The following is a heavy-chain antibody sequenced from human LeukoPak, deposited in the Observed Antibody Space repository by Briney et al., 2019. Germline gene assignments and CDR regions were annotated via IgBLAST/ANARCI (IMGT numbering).Heavy chain of an antibody. Sequence: PGGSLRLSCAASGFTFSSYGMHWVRQAPDKGLEWMAVISYDGSNKYYADSVKGRFTISRDNSKNTPYLQMNSLRAEDTAVYYCARDPSSYYYYGMDVWGQGTTVTVSS. CDR1: GFTFSSYG. CDR2: ISYDGSNK. D-gene: IGHD6-6*01. CDR3: ARDPSSYYYYGMDV. J-gene: IGHJ6*02. V-gene: IGHV3-30*03.